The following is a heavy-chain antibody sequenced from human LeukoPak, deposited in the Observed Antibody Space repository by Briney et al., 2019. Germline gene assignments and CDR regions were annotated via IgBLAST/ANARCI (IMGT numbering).Heavy chain of an antibody. D-gene: IGHD1-26*01. Sequence: ASVKVSCKASGYTFTGYYMHWVRQAPGQGLEWMGRINPNSGGTNYAQKFQGRVTVTRDTSISTAYMELSRLRSDDTAVYYCARDGDIVGVLYYYYYYYMDVWGKGTTVTVPS. CDR3: ARDGDIVGVLYYYYYYYMDV. CDR2: INPNSGGT. J-gene: IGHJ6*03. CDR1: GYTFTGYY. V-gene: IGHV1-2*06.